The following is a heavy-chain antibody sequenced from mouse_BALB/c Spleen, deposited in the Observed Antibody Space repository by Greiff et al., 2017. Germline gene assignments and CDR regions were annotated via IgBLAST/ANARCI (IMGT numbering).Heavy chain of an antibody. J-gene: IGHJ1*01. CDR1: GYTFTSYV. CDR2: INPYNDGT. Sequence: VQLQQSGPELVKPGASVKMSCKASGYTFTSYVMHWVKQKPGQGLEWIGYINPYNDGTKYNEKFKGKATLTSDKSSSTAYMELSSLTSEDSAVYYCAATVEAYWYFDVWGAGTTVTVSS. D-gene: IGHD1-1*01. V-gene: IGHV1-14*01. CDR3: AATVEAYWYFDV.